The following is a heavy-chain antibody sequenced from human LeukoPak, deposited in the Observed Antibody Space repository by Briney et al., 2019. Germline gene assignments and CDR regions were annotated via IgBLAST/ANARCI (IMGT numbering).Heavy chain of an antibody. Sequence: SQTLSLTCAISGDTVSSNTAAWNWIRQSPSRGLEWLGRTYYRSKWNTDYAVSVQNRITISPDTSKNQFSLQLKSATPEDTAVYYCTRQRSTSTYYYGMDVWGQGTTVTVSS. CDR1: GDTVSSNTAA. V-gene: IGHV6-1*01. J-gene: IGHJ6*02. CDR2: TYYRSKWNT. CDR3: TRQRSTSTYYYGMDV. D-gene: IGHD6-6*01.